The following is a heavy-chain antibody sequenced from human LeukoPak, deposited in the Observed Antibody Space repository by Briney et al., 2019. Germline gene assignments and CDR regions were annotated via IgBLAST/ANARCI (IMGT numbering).Heavy chain of an antibody. Sequence: PGGSLRLSCAASGFTFDDYAMHWVRQAPGKGLEWVSGISWNSGSIGYADSVKGRFTISRDNAKNSLYLQMNSLRAEDTALYYCAKDITPLLGYDSSGYYQGSSMDVWGQGTTVTVSS. D-gene: IGHD3-22*01. CDR3: AKDITPLLGYDSSGYYQGSSMDV. CDR2: ISWNSGSI. V-gene: IGHV3-9*01. CDR1: GFTFDDYA. J-gene: IGHJ6*02.